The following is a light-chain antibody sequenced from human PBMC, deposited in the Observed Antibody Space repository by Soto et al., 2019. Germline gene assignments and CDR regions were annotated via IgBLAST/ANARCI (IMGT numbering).Light chain of an antibody. CDR2: RAS. V-gene: IGKV1-27*01. J-gene: IGKJ1*01. CDR3: QKHNSAPHT. Sequence: DIQMTQSPSSLSASVGDSVTITCRASLDIYDYLAWYQQKPGKVPKVLISRASTLQSGDPSRFSGSGSGTDFTLTISSLQPEDAATYYCQKHNSAPHTFGQGTKVEIK. CDR1: LDIYDY.